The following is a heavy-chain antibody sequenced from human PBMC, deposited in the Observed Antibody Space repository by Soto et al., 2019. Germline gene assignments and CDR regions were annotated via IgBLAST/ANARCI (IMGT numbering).Heavy chain of an antibody. CDR3: AKGGCSSSSCSFDS. D-gene: IGHD2-2*01. V-gene: IGHV3-30*18. CDR1: RFSFSNFG. CDR2: LSFDGSNK. J-gene: IGHJ5*01. Sequence: QEQLVESGGGVVQPGMSLRLSCVASRFSFSNFGMHWVRQAPGKGLEWVAALSFDGSNKNYADGVRGRFTISRDNSKNTLYLHMNSLRSDDTAMYYCAKGGCSSSSCSFDSWGQGTLVNV.